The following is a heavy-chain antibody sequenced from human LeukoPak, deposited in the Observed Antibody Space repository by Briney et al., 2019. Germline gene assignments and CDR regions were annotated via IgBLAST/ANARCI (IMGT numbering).Heavy chain of an antibody. J-gene: IGHJ4*02. CDR1: GFSVSANY. CDR2: MYIGGGT. V-gene: IGHV3-66*01. Sequence: PGGSLRLSCAASGFSVSANYMSWVRQAPGKGLEWVSVMYIGGGTYYADLVKGRFTISRDNSKNTLYLQMNRMRVEDTAVYYCARDRRSSGYDYWGQGTLVTVSS. D-gene: IGHD6-19*01. CDR3: ARDRRSSGYDY.